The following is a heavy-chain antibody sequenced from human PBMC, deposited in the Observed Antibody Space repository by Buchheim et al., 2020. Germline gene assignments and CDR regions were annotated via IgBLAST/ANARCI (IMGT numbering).Heavy chain of an antibody. V-gene: IGHV3-48*02. J-gene: IGHJ4*02. CDR1: GFTFSTYS. CDR2: SSSTSSRI. D-gene: IGHD3-22*01. CDR3: ARGHSFDRSGYWGFDY. Sequence: EVQLVESGGGLVQPGGSLRLSCAASGFTFSTYSMNWVRQDPGKGLEWISYSSSTSSRIYYADSVKGRFTISRDNAENSLYLQMSGLRDEDTAVYYCARGHSFDRSGYWGFDYWGQGTL.